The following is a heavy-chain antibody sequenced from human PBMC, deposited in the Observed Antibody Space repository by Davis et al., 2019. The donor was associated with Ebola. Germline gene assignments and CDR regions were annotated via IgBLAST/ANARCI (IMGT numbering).Heavy chain of an antibody. D-gene: IGHD1-20*01. CDR2: VFHSGNT. CDR3: ARYNWNFGGFDP. CDR1: GDSVTSSYSY. Sequence: MPSETLSLTCSVSGDSVTSSYSYWGWIRQTPGRGLERIGEVFHSGNTYYSPSLKSRVTLSVDTSKNQFSLKLTSVTAADTAVYYCARYNWNFGGFDPWGQGTLVIVSS. J-gene: IGHJ5*02. V-gene: IGHV4-39*07.